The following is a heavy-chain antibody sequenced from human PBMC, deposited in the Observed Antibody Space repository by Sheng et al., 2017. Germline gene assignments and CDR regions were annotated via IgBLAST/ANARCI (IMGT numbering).Heavy chain of an antibody. J-gene: IGHJ4*02. CDR1: GFSFSSYA. Sequence: EVQLVESGGGLVQPGGSLRLSCAASGFSFSSYAMSWVRQAPGKGPEWVSLIVTSGGRTYYADSVKGRFTISRDKSKNTYLQMNSLRAEDTAVYYCAKGGFSYFDYWGQGTLVTVSS. CDR3: AKGGFSYFDY. CDR2: IVTSGGRT. V-gene: IGHV3-23*04.